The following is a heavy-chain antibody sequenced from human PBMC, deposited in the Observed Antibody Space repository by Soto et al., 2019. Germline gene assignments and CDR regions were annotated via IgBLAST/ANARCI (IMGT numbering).Heavy chain of an antibody. D-gene: IGHD1-26*01. V-gene: IGHV1-2*02. CDR1: GYTFTGHY. Sequence: VASVKVSCKTSGYTFTGHYIHWERPAPQQGPEWMGEIGPESGATRYAEKFRGRVTMTMDTSITTVYMELRNLSPDDTAVYYCGRGRSGQIVIFYWGQGTPVTVSS. CDR2: IGPESGAT. CDR3: GRGRSGQIVIFY. J-gene: IGHJ4*02.